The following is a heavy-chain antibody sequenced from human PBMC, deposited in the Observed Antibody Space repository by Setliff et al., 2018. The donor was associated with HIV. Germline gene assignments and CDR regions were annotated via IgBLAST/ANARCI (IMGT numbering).Heavy chain of an antibody. Sequence: SVKVSCKAYGGTFSSYAITWVRQAPGQGLEWMGEIIPVLDIAKYAQKFQGRVTITADESTSTAYMALSSLRSEDTALYYFARVPRLGVPSDAFDIWGQGTMVTVSS. CDR1: GGTFSSYA. CDR2: IIPVLDIA. J-gene: IGHJ3*02. V-gene: IGHV1-69*10. CDR3: ARVPRLGVPSDAFDI. D-gene: IGHD1-26*01.